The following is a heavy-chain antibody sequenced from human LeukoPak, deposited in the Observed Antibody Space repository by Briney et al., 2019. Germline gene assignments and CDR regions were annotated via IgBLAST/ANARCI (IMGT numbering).Heavy chain of an antibody. CDR3: ARDEDVSGRMDV. CDR2: INPSGSSR. V-gene: IGHV1-46*01. CDR1: GYTFTSHY. D-gene: IGHD3-10*01. Sequence: ASVKVSCKASGYTFTSHYFYWVRQAPGQGLEWMGVINPSGSSRNYAQKFQGRISMTRDTSTSTVYMELSSLRSDDTAVYYCARDEDVSGRMDVWGKGTTVTVST. J-gene: IGHJ6*04.